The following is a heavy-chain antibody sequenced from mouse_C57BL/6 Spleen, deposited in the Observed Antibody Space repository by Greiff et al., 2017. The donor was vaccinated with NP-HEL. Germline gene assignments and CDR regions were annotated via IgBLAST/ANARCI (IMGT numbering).Heavy chain of an antibody. CDR2: INPGSGGT. V-gene: IGHV1-54*01. CDR3: AREGYGYDVGYYYAMDY. Sequence: VQLQQSGAELVRPGTSVKVSCKASGYAFTNYLIEWVKQRPGQGLEWIGVINPGSGGTNYNEKFKGKATLTADKSSSTAYMQLSSLTSEDSAVYFCAREGYGYDVGYYYAMDYWGQGTSVTVSS. D-gene: IGHD2-2*01. CDR1: GYAFTNYL. J-gene: IGHJ4*01.